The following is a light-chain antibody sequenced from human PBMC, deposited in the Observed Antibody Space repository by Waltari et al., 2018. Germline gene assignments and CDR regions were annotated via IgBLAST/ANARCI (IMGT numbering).Light chain of an antibody. CDR3: SSYAGSNKLI. CDR2: EVD. Sequence: QPPSASGSPGQTVIISCTGTSSDIGAYKYVSWYQQIPGRAPALIIYEVDRRPPGVPDRFSGSKSGNTASLTVSGLQTEDEGDYYCSSYAGSNKLIFGGVTKLTVL. J-gene: IGLJ2*01. V-gene: IGLV2-8*01. CDR1: SSDIGAYKY.